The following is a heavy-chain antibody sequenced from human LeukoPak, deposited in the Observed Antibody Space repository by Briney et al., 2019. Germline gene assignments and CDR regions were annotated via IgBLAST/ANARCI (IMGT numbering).Heavy chain of an antibody. CDR1: GGSFSGYY. Sequence: LETLSLTCAVYGGSFSGYYWSWIRQPPGKGLEWIGEINHSGSTNYNPSLKSRVTISVDTSKNQFSLKLSSVTAADTAVYYCARGFLSSGYLYYYYHMDVWGKGTTVTVSS. CDR3: ARGFLSSGYLYYYYHMDV. J-gene: IGHJ6*03. D-gene: IGHD3-22*01. CDR2: INHSGST. V-gene: IGHV4-34*01.